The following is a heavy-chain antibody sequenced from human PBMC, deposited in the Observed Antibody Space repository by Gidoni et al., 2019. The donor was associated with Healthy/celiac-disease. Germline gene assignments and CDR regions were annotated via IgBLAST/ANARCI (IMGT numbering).Heavy chain of an antibody. V-gene: IGHV3-48*02. CDR1: GFTFSSYR. CDR2: ISSSSSTI. Sequence: EVQLVESGGGLVQPGWSLRLSCAASGFTFSSYRMNLVRQAPGKGLVWVSYISSSSSTIYYADSVKGRFTISRDNAKNSLYLQMNSLIDEDTAVYYCARDRALYFDYWGQGTLVTVSS. CDR3: ARDRALYFDY. D-gene: IGHD3-10*01. J-gene: IGHJ4*02.